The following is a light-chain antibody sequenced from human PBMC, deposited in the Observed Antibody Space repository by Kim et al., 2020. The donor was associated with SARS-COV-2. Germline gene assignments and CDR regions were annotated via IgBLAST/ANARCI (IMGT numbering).Light chain of an antibody. Sequence: QSVLTQPPSMSGDPGQSVTISCTGSNSNIGAGYEVHWYQQLPGTAPKLLIYNDYRRPSGVPDRFSGSRSATSASLAITGLQAEDEADYYCQSYDTGLSGIIFGGGTQLTVL. CDR2: NDY. CDR1: NSNIGAGYE. J-gene: IGLJ2*01. CDR3: QSYDTGLSGII. V-gene: IGLV1-40*01.